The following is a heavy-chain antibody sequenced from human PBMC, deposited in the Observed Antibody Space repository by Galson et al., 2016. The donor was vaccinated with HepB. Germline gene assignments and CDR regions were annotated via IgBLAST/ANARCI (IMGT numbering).Heavy chain of an antibody. CDR2: ISGSGGNT. CDR1: GFTFSSYA. Sequence: SLRLSCAASGFTFSSYAINWVRQAPGKGLEWVSVISGSGGNTYYAASVKGRFIISRDTSKNTLSLQMNSLRAEDTAVYYCAKAQSSGWYDFDYWGQGTLVTVSS. CDR3: AKAQSSGWYDFDY. V-gene: IGHV3-23*01. J-gene: IGHJ4*02. D-gene: IGHD6-19*01.